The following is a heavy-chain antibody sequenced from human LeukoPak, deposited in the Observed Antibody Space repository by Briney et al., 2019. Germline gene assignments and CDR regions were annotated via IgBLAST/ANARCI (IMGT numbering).Heavy chain of an antibody. V-gene: IGHV3-48*04. CDR3: ARGVPGDY. CDR2: ISTGSNTI. CDR1: GFTFSTYN. J-gene: IGHJ4*02. Sequence: PGGSLRLSCAASGFTFSTYNMNWVRQAPGKGLEWLSYISTGSNTIYYADSVKGRFTISRGNAKNSLYLQMNSLRAEDTAVYYYARGVPGDYWGQGTLVTVSS.